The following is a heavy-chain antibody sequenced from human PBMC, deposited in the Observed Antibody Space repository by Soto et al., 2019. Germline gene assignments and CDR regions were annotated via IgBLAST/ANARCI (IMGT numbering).Heavy chain of an antibody. J-gene: IGHJ6*02. CDR3: ARGDSTDCSNGVCSFFYKHDMDV. Sequence: GASVKVSCKASVYSFTDYHIHWVRQAPRQGLEWLGRINPKRGGTSNAQKFQGWVTMTTDTSISTASMELTRLTSDDTAIYYCARGDSTDCSNGVCSFFYKHDMDVWGQGTTVTVSS. CDR1: VYSFTDYH. CDR2: INPKRGGT. V-gene: IGHV1-2*04. D-gene: IGHD2-8*01.